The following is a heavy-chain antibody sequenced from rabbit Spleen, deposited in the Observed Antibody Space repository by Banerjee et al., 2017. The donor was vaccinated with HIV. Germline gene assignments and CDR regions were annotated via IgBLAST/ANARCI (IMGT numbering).Heavy chain of an antibody. J-gene: IGHJ6*01. D-gene: IGHD8-1*01. V-gene: IGHV1S45*01. CDR3: ARDAATSFSSYGMDL. CDR2: INSFSGGS. Sequence: QEQLEESGGDLVKPEGSLTLTCTASGFSFSYGYVMCWVRQAPGKGLEWIACINSFSGGSVYATWAKGRFTISKTSSTTVTLQMTSLTAADTATYFCARDAATSFSSYGMDLWGPGTLVTVS. CDR1: GFSFSYGYV.